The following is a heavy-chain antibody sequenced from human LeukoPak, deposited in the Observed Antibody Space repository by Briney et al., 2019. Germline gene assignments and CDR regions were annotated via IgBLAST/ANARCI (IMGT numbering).Heavy chain of an antibody. D-gene: IGHD3-22*01. Sequence: ASVKVFCKASGGTFSSYAISWVRQAPGQGLEWMGGIIPIFGTANYAQKLQGRVTMTTDTSTSTAYMELRSLRSDDTAVYYCARAHYDSSGYYYYYGMDVWGQGTTVTVSS. CDR2: IIPIFGTA. J-gene: IGHJ6*02. CDR3: ARAHYDSSGYYYYYGMDV. V-gene: IGHV1-69*05. CDR1: GGTFSSYA.